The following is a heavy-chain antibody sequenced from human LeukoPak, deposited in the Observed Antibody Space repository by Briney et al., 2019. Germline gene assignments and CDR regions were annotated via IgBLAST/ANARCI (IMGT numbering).Heavy chain of an antibody. CDR1: GYTFTGYY. V-gene: IGHV1-2*02. Sequence: ASETVSCKASGYTFTGYYMHWVRLAPGQGLEWMGWINPNSCGTNYAQKSQGRVTMTRDTSISTAYMELSRLRSDDTAVYSCARGGWVAAAVKTPDYWGQGTLVTVSS. CDR3: ARGGWVAAAVKTPDY. CDR2: INPNSCGT. J-gene: IGHJ4*02. D-gene: IGHD6-13*01.